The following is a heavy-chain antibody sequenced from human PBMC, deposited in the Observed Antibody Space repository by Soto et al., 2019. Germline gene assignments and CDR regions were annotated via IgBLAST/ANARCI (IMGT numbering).Heavy chain of an antibody. CDR2: INSDGSSR. Sequence: GGSLRLSCAASGFSVSSYWMDWVRQVPGKGLVRVSLINSDGSSRSYADSVKGRFTISRDNAKNTLYLQMNSLRAEDTAVYYCARPRYDGSGKGFGYWGEG. V-gene: IGHV3-74*01. J-gene: IGHJ4*02. CDR1: GFSVSSYW. CDR3: ARPRYDGSGKGFGY. D-gene: IGHD3-22*01.